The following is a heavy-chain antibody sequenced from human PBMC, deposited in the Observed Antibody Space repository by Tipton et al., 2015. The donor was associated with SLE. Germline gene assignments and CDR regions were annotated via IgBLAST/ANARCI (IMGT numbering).Heavy chain of an antibody. CDR2: INYSGST. Sequence: TLSLTCTVYGGSFSGYYWSWIRQPPGKGLEWIGEINYSGSTNYNPSLKSRVTISVDTSKNQFSLKLSSVTAADTAVYYCARVRGQWLAYDAFDIWGQGTMVTVSS. D-gene: IGHD6-19*01. CDR1: GGSFSGYY. J-gene: IGHJ3*02. CDR3: ARVRGQWLAYDAFDI. V-gene: IGHV4-34*01.